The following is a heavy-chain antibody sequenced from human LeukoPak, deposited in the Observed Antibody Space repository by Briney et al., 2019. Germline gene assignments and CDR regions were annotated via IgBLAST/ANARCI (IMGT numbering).Heavy chain of an antibody. V-gene: IGHV4-38-2*02. CDR3: ARVSIYGGNFVLDY. D-gene: IGHD4-23*01. Sequence: SETLSLTCTVSGYSISTAYYWGWIRQPPRKGLEWIGSISHSGSTYYNPSLKSRVTISVDTSKNQFSLKLSSVTAADTAVYYCARVSIYGGNFVLDYWGQGTLVTVSS. CDR2: ISHSGST. CDR1: GYSISTAYY. J-gene: IGHJ4*02.